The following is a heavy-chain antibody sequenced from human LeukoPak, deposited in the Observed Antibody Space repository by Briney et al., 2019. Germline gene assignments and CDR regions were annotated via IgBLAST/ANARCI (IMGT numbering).Heavy chain of an antibody. V-gene: IGHV3-7*01. J-gene: IGHJ4*02. CDR2: IKQDGSEK. CDR1: GFTFSSYW. CDR3: ARERAVAGAGFDY. Sequence: GGSLRLSCAASGFTFSSYWMSWVRQAPGKGLEWVANIKQDGSEKYYVDSVKGRFTISRDNAKNSLYLQMNSLRAEDTAIYYCARERAVAGAGFDYWGQGTLVTVSS. D-gene: IGHD6-19*01.